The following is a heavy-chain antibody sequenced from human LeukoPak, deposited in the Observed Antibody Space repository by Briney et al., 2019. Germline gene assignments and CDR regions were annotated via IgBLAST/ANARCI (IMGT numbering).Heavy chain of an antibody. Sequence: QPGGSLRISCAASGFTFSGHSMTWVRQTPGKGLEWASVIFGNGVKTYYADSLKGRFTISRDNSKSTLYLQMNSLRADDTAVYYCARVGDWSNYFGMDAWGQGTTVSVSS. CDR3: ARVGDWSNYFGMDA. CDR2: IFGNGVKT. V-gene: IGHV3-23*01. D-gene: IGHD3-16*01. J-gene: IGHJ6*02. CDR1: GFTFSGHS.